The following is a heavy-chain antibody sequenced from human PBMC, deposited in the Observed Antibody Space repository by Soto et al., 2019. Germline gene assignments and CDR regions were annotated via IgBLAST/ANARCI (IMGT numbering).Heavy chain of an antibody. CDR2: ISTRSTYT. CDR1: GLIGSGYY. D-gene: IGHD1-1*01. CDR3: ARDLAWKRGKVGRYYYGMDV. V-gene: IGHV3-11*06. J-gene: IGHJ6*02. Sequence: VGSMRLSRTAAGLIGSGYYMSWVRQKPGKGLEWISYISTRSTYTNYADSVKGRFTISRDNTKNSLYLQMDSLRVEDTAVYYCARDLAWKRGKVGRYYYGMDVWGQGTTVTVSS.